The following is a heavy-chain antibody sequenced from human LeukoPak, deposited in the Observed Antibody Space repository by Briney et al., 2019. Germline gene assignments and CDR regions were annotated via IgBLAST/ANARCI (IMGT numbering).Heavy chain of an antibody. D-gene: IGHD4-17*01. CDR1: GFTISKYE. CDR3: VGAYDRDGYDTFHI. CDR2: ISSRGYST. V-gene: IGHV3-48*03. J-gene: IGHJ3*02. Sequence: GGSLRLSCAASGFTISKYEMSWVRQAPWNGLEWVSYISSRGYSTFYAESVKGRFTISRNESKKSLYLQVQSLRAEDTAVYYCVGAYDRDGYDTFHIWGQGTLVTVSS.